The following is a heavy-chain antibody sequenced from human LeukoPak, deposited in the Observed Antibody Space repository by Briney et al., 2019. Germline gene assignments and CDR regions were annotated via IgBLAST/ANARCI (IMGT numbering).Heavy chain of an antibody. V-gene: IGHV4-34*01. Sequence: SETLSLTCAVYGGSFSGYYWSWIRQPPGKGLEWIGEINHSGSTNYNPSLKSRVTISVDTSKNQFSLKLSSVTAADTAVYYCARSEVDIVVVPAAKTFDYSGQGTLVTVPS. CDR3: ARSEVDIVVVPAAKTFDY. CDR2: INHSGST. J-gene: IGHJ4*02. D-gene: IGHD2-2*03. CDR1: GGSFSGYY.